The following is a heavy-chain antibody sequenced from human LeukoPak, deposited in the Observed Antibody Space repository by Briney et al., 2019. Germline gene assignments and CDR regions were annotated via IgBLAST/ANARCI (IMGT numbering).Heavy chain of an antibody. Sequence: GGSLRLFCIGSGFTFSAYWMHWLRHTPGKGLVWVSRLNNDGSSTSYADSVKGRLTISRDNAKNTLYLHMNSLRAEDTAVYYCARGVYYYDSRGYPHDAFDIWGQGTMVTVSS. CDR1: GFTFSAYW. D-gene: IGHD3-22*01. J-gene: IGHJ3*02. V-gene: IGHV3-74*01. CDR3: ARGVYYYDSRGYPHDAFDI. CDR2: LNNDGSST.